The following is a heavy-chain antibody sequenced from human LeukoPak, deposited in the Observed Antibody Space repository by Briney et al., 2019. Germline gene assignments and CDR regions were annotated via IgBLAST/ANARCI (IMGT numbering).Heavy chain of an antibody. Sequence: PGGSLRLSCAASGFTFSSYEMNWVRQAPGKGLEWVSYISSSSTIYYTDSVKGRFTISRDNAKNSLYLQMNSLRADDTAVYYCASFSLVGYGFGYWGQGTLVTVSS. J-gene: IGHJ4*02. CDR3: ASFSLVGYGFGY. D-gene: IGHD2-8*02. CDR1: GFTFSSYE. V-gene: IGHV3-48*03. CDR2: ISSSSTI.